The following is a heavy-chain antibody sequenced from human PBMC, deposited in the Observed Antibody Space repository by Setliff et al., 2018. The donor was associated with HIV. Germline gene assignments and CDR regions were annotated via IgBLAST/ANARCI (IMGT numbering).Heavy chain of an antibody. D-gene: IGHD3-3*01. Sequence: LSLTCTVSGGSISSYYWSWIRQPPGKGLEGIGFIYYSGSTNYNPSLKSRVTISVDTSKNQFSLKLSSVTAADTAVYYCARGKSYNFWSGYTISRVFFDYWGQGTLVTVSS. CDR1: GGSISSYY. J-gene: IGHJ4*02. CDR2: IYYSGST. V-gene: IGHV4-59*01. CDR3: ARGKSYNFWSGYTISRVFFDY.